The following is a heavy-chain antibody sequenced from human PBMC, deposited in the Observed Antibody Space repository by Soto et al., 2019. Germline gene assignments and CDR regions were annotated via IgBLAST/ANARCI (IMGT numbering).Heavy chain of an antibody. Sequence: SVKVSCKASGGTFSSYAISWVRQAPGQGLEWMGGIIPIFGTANYAQKFQGRVTITADESTSTAHMELSSLRSEDTAVYYCARSQDIVVVVNAFDIWGQGTMVTVSS. CDR3: ARSQDIVVVVNAFDI. CDR2: IIPIFGTA. CDR1: GGTFSSYA. J-gene: IGHJ3*02. D-gene: IGHD2-15*01. V-gene: IGHV1-69*13.